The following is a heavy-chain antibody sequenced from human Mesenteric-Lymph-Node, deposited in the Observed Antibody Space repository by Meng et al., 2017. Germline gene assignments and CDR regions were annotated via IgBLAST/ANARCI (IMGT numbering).Heavy chain of an antibody. Sequence: GGSLRLSCAASGFTFTSYRMNWVRQAPGKGLEWVSSIGSNSRSTYYSESVKGRFTISRDNAKNSLCLQMNSLRDEDTAVYYCARVVYYNILTGYYYFDYWGQGTLVTVSS. J-gene: IGHJ4*02. D-gene: IGHD3-9*01. CDR3: ARVVYYNILTGYYYFDY. CDR1: GFTFTSYR. V-gene: IGHV3-21*01. CDR2: IGSNSRST.